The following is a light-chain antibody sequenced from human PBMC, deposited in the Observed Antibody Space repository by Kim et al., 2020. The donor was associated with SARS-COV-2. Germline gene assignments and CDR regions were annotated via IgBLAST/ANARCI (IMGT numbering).Light chain of an antibody. J-gene: IGKJ3*01. V-gene: IGKV3-11*01. CDR1: QSVGKN. CDR3: LPRHKLPLP. CDR2: YAS. Sequence: EIVLTQSPATLSLSPGERATLSCRASQSVGKNLDWFQQKPGQAPRLLIYYASNRATDIPARFSGSGSETDFTLTISRLEPEDFAVYYCLPRHKLPLPFGPRTKVDIK.